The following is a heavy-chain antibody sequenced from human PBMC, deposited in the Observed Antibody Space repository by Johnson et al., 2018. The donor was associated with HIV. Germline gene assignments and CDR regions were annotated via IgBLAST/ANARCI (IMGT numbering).Heavy chain of an antibody. Sequence: VQLVESGGGVVQPGGSLRLSCAASGFTVSRNYMNWVRQAPGKGLEWVSVIYSGGTTYYADSVQGRFTISRYRSKNTLYLQMNSLRAEDTAMYYCARSPGEADAFDIWGQGTMVTVSS. CDR3: ARSPGEADAFDI. CDR1: GFTVSRNY. D-gene: IGHD3-10*01. J-gene: IGHJ3*02. CDR2: IYSGGTT. V-gene: IGHV3-66*02.